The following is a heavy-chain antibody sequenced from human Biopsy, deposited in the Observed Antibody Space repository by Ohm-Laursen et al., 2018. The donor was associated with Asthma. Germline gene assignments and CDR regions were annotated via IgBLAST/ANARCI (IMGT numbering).Heavy chain of an antibody. D-gene: IGHD4-17*01. CDR1: GYSLTDLS. V-gene: IGHV1-24*01. CDR3: ASDFPKDYVRYNFQF. J-gene: IGHJ4*02. Sequence: ASVKVSCNISGYSLTDLSMHWVRQAPGQGLEWMGGHDHEEGGTVNARRFQGRVTMTEDTSTDTAYMELSSLSSDDTAVYYCASDFPKDYVRYNFQFWGQGTLVTVSS. CDR2: HDHEEGGT.